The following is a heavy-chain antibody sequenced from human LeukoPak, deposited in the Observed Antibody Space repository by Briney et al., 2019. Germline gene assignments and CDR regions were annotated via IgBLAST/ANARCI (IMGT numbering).Heavy chain of an antibody. CDR3: ARVGHSSGYLDY. J-gene: IGHJ4*02. D-gene: IGHD3-22*01. CDR2: INPSGGST. V-gene: IGHV1-46*01. CDR1: GYTFTSYY. Sequence: EASLKLSCTASGYTFTSYYMHWVRQAPGQGLEWMGIINPSGGSTSYAQKFQGRVTMTRDTSTSTVYMELSSLRSEDTAVYYCARVGHSSGYLDYWGQGTLVTVSS.